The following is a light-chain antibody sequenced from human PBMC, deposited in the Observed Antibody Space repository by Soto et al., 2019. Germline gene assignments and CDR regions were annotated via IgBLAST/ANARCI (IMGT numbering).Light chain of an antibody. CDR3: SLYSSNGSLI. CDR1: TTDIDNYDS. V-gene: IGLV2-18*01. CDR2: DVS. Sequence: QSALTQPPSVSGSPGESVTISRTPTTTDIDNYDSFPWYHQARDTAPKLIIYDVSNEPSRAPVRFSRSTSGNTASLTISGLQAEDETDYFCSLYSSNGSLIFGPGTKVTVL. J-gene: IGLJ1*01.